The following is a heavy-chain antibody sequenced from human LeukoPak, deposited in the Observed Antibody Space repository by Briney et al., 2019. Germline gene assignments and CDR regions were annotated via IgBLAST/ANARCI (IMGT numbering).Heavy chain of an antibody. D-gene: IGHD3-22*01. CDR1: GYTLTELS. CDR2: FDPEDGET. CDR3: ARGVVVDYYYYYMDV. V-gene: IGHV1-24*01. Sequence: ASVKVSCKVSGYTLTELSMHWVRQAPGKGLEWMGGFDPEDGETIYAQKFQGRVTITTDESTSTAYMELSSLRSEDTAVYYCARGVVVDYYYYYMDVWAKGPRSPSP. J-gene: IGHJ6*03.